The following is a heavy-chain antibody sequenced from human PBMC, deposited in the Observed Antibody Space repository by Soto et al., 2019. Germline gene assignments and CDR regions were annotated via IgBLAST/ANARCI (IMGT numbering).Heavy chain of an antibody. CDR3: ARDFEGRGTYSNSDFEY. CDR1: VFSISSGYY. Sequence: PSETLSLTCAFSVFSISSGYYWVWIRQPPGKGLEWIGSIYHSGSTYYDPSLKSRVTISVDTSKNQFSLKLSSVTAADTAVYYCARDFEGRGTYSNSDFEYWGQGTLVSVSS. V-gene: IGHV4-38-2*02. CDR2: IYHSGST. J-gene: IGHJ4*02. D-gene: IGHD1-26*01.